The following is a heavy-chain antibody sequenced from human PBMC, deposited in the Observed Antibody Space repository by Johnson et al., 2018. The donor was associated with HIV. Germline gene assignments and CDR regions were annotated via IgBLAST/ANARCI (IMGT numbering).Heavy chain of an antibody. CDR3: AKHVTIFGVVISAFDI. V-gene: IGHV3-30-3*02. CDR1: GFTFSSYA. D-gene: IGHD3-3*01. Sequence: QVQLVESGGGVVQPGRSLRLSCAASGFTFSSYAMHWVRQAPGNGLEWVAVISYDGSNKYYADSVKVRFTISRDNSKNTLYLQMNSLIAEDTAVYYCAKHVTIFGVVISAFDIWGQGTMVTVSS. J-gene: IGHJ3*02. CDR2: ISYDGSNK.